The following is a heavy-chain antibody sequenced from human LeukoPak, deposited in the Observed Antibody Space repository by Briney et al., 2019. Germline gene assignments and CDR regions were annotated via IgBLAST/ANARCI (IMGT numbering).Heavy chain of an antibody. Sequence: QPGGSLRLSCAASGFTFSIYWMNWVRQAPEKGLVWVSRIASDGSSTTYADSVKGRFSISRDNAKNTLYLQMNSLRVEDTAVYYCARGRPHGNDYWGQGTLVTVSS. D-gene: IGHD4-23*01. CDR2: IASDGSST. CDR1: GFTFSIYW. J-gene: IGHJ4*02. V-gene: IGHV3-74*01. CDR3: ARGRPHGNDY.